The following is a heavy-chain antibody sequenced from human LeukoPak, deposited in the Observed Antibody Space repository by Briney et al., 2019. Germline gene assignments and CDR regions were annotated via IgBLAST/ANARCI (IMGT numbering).Heavy chain of an antibody. V-gene: IGHV4-4*07. CDR3: ARAAVFGVVTSYYYYMDV. D-gene: IGHD3-3*01. Sequence: SETLSLTCTVSGGSISSYYWSWIRQPAGKGLEWIGRIYTSGSTNYNPSLKSRVTMSVDTSKNQFSLKLSSVTAADTAVYYCARAAVFGVVTSYYYYMDVWGKGTTVTVSS. J-gene: IGHJ6*03. CDR2: IYTSGST. CDR1: GGSISSYY.